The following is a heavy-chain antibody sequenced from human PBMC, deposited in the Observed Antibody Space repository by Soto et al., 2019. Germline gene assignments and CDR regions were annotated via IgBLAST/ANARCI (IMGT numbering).Heavy chain of an antibody. CDR3: ARGGNYYYGMDV. CDR1: GGSFSGYY. V-gene: IGHV4-34*01. Sequence: LSLTCAVYGGSFSGYYWSWIRQPPGKGLEWIGEINHSGSTNYNPSLKSRVTISVDTSKNQFSLKLSSVTAADTAVYYCARGGNYYYGMDVWGQGXTVTVYS. CDR2: INHSGST. D-gene: IGHD3-10*01. J-gene: IGHJ6*02.